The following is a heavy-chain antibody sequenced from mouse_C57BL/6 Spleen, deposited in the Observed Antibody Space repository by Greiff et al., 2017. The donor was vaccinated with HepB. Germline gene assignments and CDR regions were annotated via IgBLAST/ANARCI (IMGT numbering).Heavy chain of an antibody. CDR3: ARGGYYGTYAMDY. CDR2: IYPGDGDT. Sequence: VKLMESGPELVKPGASVKISCKASGYAFSSSWMNWVKQRPGKGLEWIGRIYPGDGDTNYNGKFKGKATLTADKSSSTAYMQLSSLTSEDSAVYFCARGGYYGTYAMDYWGQGTSVTVSS. V-gene: IGHV1-82*01. D-gene: IGHD1-1*01. J-gene: IGHJ4*01. CDR1: GYAFSSSW.